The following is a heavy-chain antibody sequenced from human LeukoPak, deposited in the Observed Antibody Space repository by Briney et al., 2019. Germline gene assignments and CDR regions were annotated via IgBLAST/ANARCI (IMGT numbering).Heavy chain of an antibody. Sequence: TSSETLSLTCTVSGGFISSYYWSWIRQPPGKGLEWIGYIYYSGSTNYNPSLKSRVTISVDTSKNQFSLKLSSVTAADTAVYYCARKEAFDIWGQGTMVTVSS. CDR3: ARKEAFDI. CDR2: IYYSGST. CDR1: GGFISSYY. V-gene: IGHV4-59*01. J-gene: IGHJ3*02.